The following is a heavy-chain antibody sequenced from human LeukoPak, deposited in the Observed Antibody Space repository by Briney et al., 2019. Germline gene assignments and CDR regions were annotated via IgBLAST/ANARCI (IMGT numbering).Heavy chain of an antibody. V-gene: IGHV3-23*01. CDR2: ISGSGGST. CDR3: EKAPGRWGELSRGGDYFDY. Sequence: AGGSLRLSCAASGFTFRNAWMSWVRQAPGKGLEWVSAISGSGGSTYYADSVKGRFTISRDNSKNTLYLQMNSLRAEDTAVYYFEKAPGRWGELSRGGDYFDYGGQGPLVPVSS. D-gene: IGHD3-16*02. J-gene: IGHJ4*02. CDR1: GFTFRNAW.